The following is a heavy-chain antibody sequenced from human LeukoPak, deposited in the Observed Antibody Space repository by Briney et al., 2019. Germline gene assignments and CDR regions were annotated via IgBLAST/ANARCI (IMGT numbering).Heavy chain of an antibody. CDR1: GFTFSSYS. V-gene: IGHV3-21*01. D-gene: IGHD4-17*01. CDR2: ISSSSSCI. Sequence: PGGSLRLSCAASGFTFSSYSMNWVRQAPGKGLEWVSSISSSSSCIYYADSVKGRFTISRDNAKNSLYLQMNSLRAEDTAVYYCARVTGDGDYYAFDIWGQGTMVTVSS. CDR3: ARVTGDGDYYAFDI. J-gene: IGHJ3*02.